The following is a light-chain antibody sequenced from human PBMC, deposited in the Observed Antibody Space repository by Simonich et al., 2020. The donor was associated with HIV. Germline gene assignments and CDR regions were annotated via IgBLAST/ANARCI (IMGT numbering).Light chain of an antibody. V-gene: IGLV6-57*01. CDR1: SGSIASNY. J-gene: IGLJ2*01. Sequence: NFMLTQPHSVSESPGKTVTISCTRSSGSIASNYVHWYQQRPGSSPTTVIYDDNQRPSGVPDRFSGSIDSSSNSASLTISGLKTEDEADYYCQSYDSSIRVFGGGTKVTVL. CDR3: QSYDSSIRV. CDR2: DDN.